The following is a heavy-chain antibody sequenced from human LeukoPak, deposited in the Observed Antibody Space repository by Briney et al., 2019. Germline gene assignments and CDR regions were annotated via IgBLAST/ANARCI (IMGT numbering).Heavy chain of an antibody. Sequence: GGSLRLSCTASGFAFDEHGMSWGRQVPGKGLEWVSGINWSGGSTGYADPLRGRFTISRDNAKNSLYLQMDSLRAEDTALYYCARAPITSPFYFDYWGQGTLVTVSS. CDR1: GFAFDEHG. J-gene: IGHJ4*02. CDR3: ARAPITSPFYFDY. D-gene: IGHD2-2*01. CDR2: INWSGGST. V-gene: IGHV3-20*04.